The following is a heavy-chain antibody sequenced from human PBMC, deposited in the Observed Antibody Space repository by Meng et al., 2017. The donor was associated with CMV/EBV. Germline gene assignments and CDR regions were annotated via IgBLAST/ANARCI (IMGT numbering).Heavy chain of an antibody. J-gene: IGHJ6*02. CDR3: ARVGSAYCRSTSCEFGVRYYYGMDV. CDR1: GGTFSSYT. Sequence: SVKVSCKASGGTFSSYTISGVRQAPGQGLEWMGRIIPILGIANYAQKFQGRVTITADKSTSTAYMELRSLRSEDTAVYYCARVGSAYCRSTSCEFGVRYYYGMDVWGQGTTVTVSS. D-gene: IGHD2-2*01. V-gene: IGHV1-69*02. CDR2: IIPILGIA.